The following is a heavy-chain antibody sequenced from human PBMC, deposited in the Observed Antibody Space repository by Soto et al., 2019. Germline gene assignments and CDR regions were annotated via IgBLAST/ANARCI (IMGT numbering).Heavy chain of an antibody. Sequence: PGGSMRLSCAASGFTFSSYSMNWVRQAPGKGLEWVSYISRSSTSILYADSVKGRFTISRDSAKNSLYLQMNSLKDEDTAVYYCAREPPYSNYAMDVWGQGTTGTVS. D-gene: IGHD4-4*01. CDR2: ISRSSTSI. CDR3: AREPPYSNYAMDV. CDR1: GFTFSSYS. J-gene: IGHJ6*02. V-gene: IGHV3-48*02.